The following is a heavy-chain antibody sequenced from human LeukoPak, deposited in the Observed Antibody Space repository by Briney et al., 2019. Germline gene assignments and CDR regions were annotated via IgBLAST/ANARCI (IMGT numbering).Heavy chain of an antibody. CDR1: GFTFSRSW. CDR3: TRSPSLGGSYWGFDS. J-gene: IGHJ4*02. D-gene: IGHD1-26*01. V-gene: IGHV3-7*02. CDR2: INQDGSEK. Sequence: GGSLRLACAASGFTFSRSWTSWVRQAPGKGLEWVASINQDGSEKYYVDSVKGRFTISRDNAKNSLYLQMNSVRVEDTAVYYCTRSPSLGGSYWGFDSWGQGTLVTVSS.